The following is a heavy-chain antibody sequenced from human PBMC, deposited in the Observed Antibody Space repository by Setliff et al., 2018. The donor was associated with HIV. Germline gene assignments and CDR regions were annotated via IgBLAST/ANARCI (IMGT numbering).Heavy chain of an antibody. CDR1: GFTFEDYA. CDR2: ISGSGDST. V-gene: IGHV3-23*01. J-gene: IGHJ6*02. D-gene: IGHD6-19*01. CDR3: AREVSVAGTLYYGMDV. Sequence: PGGSLRLSCITSGFTFEDYAMTWVRQAPGKGLEWVSAISGSGDSTYYADSVKGRFTIFRDNSKNTLYLQMNSLRGEDTAIYYCAREVSVAGTLYYGMDVWGQGTTVTVSS.